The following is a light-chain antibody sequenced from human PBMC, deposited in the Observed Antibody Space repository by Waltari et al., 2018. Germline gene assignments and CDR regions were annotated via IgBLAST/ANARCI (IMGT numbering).Light chain of an antibody. CDR1: QSVGSY. J-gene: IGKJ1*01. CDR2: SAY. CDR3: QQYNDLPVT. Sequence: EIVMTQSPATLSLSPGETATLPCRASQSVGSYLAWYQQKPGQAPKLLVHSAYFMATGIPDRFSGSGSRTDFTLTISSLEPEDVGVYHCQQYNDLPVTFGQGTKVEIK. V-gene: IGKV3D-15*01.